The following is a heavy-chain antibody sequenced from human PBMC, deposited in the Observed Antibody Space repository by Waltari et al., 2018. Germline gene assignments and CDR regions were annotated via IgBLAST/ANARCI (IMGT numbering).Heavy chain of an antibody. V-gene: IGHV4-39*07. CDR3: ARGGSSYYDAYGT. Sequence: QLQLQESGPGLVKPSETLSLTCTVSGVSFNDDDTYWGWIRQPPGGGLEWLGSIYSTGSTYYKTSLKGRVTISIDTPNNQFSLKLTSVTAADTAVYFCARGGSSYYDAYGTWGQGTMVIVSS. J-gene: IGHJ3*02. CDR1: GVSFNDDDTY. D-gene: IGHD1-26*01. CDR2: IYSTGST.